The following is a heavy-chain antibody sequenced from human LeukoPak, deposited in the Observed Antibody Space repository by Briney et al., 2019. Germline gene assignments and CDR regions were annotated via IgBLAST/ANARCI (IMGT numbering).Heavy chain of an antibody. CDR1: GYTFTSYG. J-gene: IGHJ3*02. Sequence: ASVKASCKASGYTFTSYGISWVRQAPGQGLEWMGWISAYNGNTNYAQKLQGRVTMTTDTSTSTAYMELRSLRSDDTAVYYCARDTPYSSGWYGLKAFDIWGQGTMVTVSS. CDR3: ARDTPYSSGWYGLKAFDI. D-gene: IGHD6-19*01. CDR2: ISAYNGNT. V-gene: IGHV1-18*01.